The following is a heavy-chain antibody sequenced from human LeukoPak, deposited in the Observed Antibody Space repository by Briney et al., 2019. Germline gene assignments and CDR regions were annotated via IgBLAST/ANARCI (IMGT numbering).Heavy chain of an antibody. CDR3: ARVGGDFWSGYYNMDV. Sequence: ASVKVSCKASGYTFTSYGISWVRQAPGQGLEWMGWISAYNGNTNYAQKLQGRVTMTTDTSTSTAYMELRSLRSEDTAVYYCARVGGDFWSGYYNMDVWGKGTTVTVSS. J-gene: IGHJ6*03. V-gene: IGHV1-18*01. CDR2: ISAYNGNT. D-gene: IGHD3-3*01. CDR1: GYTFTSYG.